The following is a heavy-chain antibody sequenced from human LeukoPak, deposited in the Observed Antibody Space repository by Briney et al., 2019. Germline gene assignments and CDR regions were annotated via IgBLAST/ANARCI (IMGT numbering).Heavy chain of an antibody. CDR1: GFTFSDYY. J-gene: IGHJ3*02. V-gene: IGHV3-11*06. CDR2: ISSSSSYT. CDR3: ARGGVVTAHDAFDI. D-gene: IGHD2-21*02. Sequence: GWSLRLSCAASGFTFSDYYMSWIRQAPGKGLEWVSYISSSSSYTNYAGSVKGRFTISRDNAKNSLYLQMNSLRAEDTAVYYCARGGVVTAHDAFDIWGQGTMVTVSS.